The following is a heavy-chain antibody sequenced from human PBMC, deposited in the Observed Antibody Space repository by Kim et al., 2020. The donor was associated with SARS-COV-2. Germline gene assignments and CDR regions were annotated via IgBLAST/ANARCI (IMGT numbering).Heavy chain of an antibody. CDR2: TSPTGTS. CDR3: ATTGISGAATLHS. Sequence: SETLSLTCTVSGASISNSYWSWIRQSPGKGLEWIAYTSPTGTSNYNHSLSGRLTISLDTSGDRVFLRLTSVTAADTAVYYCATTGISGAATLHSWCQGT. V-gene: IGHV4-59*01. J-gene: IGHJ4*02. CDR1: GASISNSY. D-gene: IGHD2-15*01.